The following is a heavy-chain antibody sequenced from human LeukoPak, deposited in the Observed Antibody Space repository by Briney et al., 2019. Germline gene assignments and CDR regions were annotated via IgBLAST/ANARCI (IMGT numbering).Heavy chain of an antibody. D-gene: IGHD5-18*01. CDR2: ISSSSSYI. J-gene: IGHJ4*02. Sequence: PGGPLRLSCAASGFTFSSYSMNWVRQAPGKGLEWVSSISSSSSYIYYADSVKGRFTISRDNAKNSLYLQMNSLRAEDTAVYYCARSMDTAMVTSDYWGQGTLVTVSS. V-gene: IGHV3-21*01. CDR1: GFTFSSYS. CDR3: ARSMDTAMVTSDY.